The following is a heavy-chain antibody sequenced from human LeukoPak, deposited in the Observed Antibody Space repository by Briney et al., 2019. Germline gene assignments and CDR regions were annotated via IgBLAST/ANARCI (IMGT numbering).Heavy chain of an antibody. CDR3: ARFCSGGSCPPS. Sequence: SETLSLTCAVSGGSISSGGYSWSWIRQPPGKGLEWIGYIYHSGSTYYNPSLKSRVTISVDRSKNQFSLKLSSVTAADTAVYYCARFCSGGSCPPSWGQGTLVTVSS. CDR2: IYHSGST. V-gene: IGHV4-30-2*01. J-gene: IGHJ4*02. D-gene: IGHD2-15*01. CDR1: GGSISSGGYS.